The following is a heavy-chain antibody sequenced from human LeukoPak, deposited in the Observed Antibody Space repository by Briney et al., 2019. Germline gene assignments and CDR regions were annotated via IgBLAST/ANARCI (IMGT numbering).Heavy chain of an antibody. J-gene: IGHJ4*02. V-gene: IGHV4-34*01. D-gene: IGHD6-19*01. CDR2: INHSGST. CDR1: GGSFSGYY. Sequence: SETLSLTCAVYGGSFSGYYWSWIRQPPGKGLEWIGEINHSGSTNYNPSLKSRVTISVDTSKNQFSLKLSSVTAADTAVYYCARADRYSSGWFTFDYWGQGTLVTVSS. CDR3: ARADRYSSGWFTFDY.